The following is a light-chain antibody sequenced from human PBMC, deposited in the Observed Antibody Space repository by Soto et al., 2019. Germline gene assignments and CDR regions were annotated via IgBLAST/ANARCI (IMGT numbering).Light chain of an antibody. CDR3: QQRSNWPIT. J-gene: IGKJ5*01. CDR2: DAS. V-gene: IGKV3-11*01. Sequence: EIVLTQSPATLSLSPGERATLSCRASQSVSSYLAWYQQKPGQAPRLLIYDASNRATGIPARFSVSGSGTDFTLTISSLEPEDFAVYYCQQRSNWPITFGQGTRLDIK. CDR1: QSVSSY.